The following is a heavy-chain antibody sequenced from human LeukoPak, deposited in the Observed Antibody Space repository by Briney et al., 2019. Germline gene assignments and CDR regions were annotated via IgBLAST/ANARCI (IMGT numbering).Heavy chain of an antibody. CDR1: GYTFTGYY. CDR3: ARGPPGAPRGPRYYYGMDV. Sequence: GASVKVSCKASGYTFTGYYMHWVRQAPGQGLEWMGWINPNSGGTNYAQKFQGWVTMTRDTSISTAYMELSRLRSDDTAVYYCARGPPGAPRGPRYYYGMDVWGQGTTVTVSS. D-gene: IGHD7-27*01. V-gene: IGHV1-2*04. J-gene: IGHJ6*02. CDR2: INPNSGGT.